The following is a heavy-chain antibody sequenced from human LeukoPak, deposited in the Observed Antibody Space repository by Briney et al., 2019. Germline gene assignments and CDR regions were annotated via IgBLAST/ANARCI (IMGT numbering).Heavy chain of an antibody. CDR3: AANPCTNGVCYEFDY. J-gene: IGHJ4*02. D-gene: IGHD2-8*01. CDR1: GFTFTSSA. V-gene: IGHV1-58*02. Sequence: TSVKVSCKASGFTFTSSAMQWVRQARGQRLEWIGWIVVGSGNTNYAQKFPERVTITRDMSTSTAYMELSSLRSEDTAVYYCAANPCTNGVCYEFDYWGQGTLVTVSS. CDR2: IVVGSGNT.